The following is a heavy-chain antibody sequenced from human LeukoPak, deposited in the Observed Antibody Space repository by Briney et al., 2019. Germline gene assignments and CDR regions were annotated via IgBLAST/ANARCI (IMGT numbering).Heavy chain of an antibody. CDR1: GGSFSGYY. J-gene: IGHJ6*03. D-gene: IGHD5-24*01. Sequence: SETLSLTCAVYGGSFSGYYWSWIRQPPGKGLEWIGEINHSGSTNYNPSLKSRVTISVDTSMNQFSLKLSSVTAADTAVYYCARGRSNRNYYYYYMDVWGKGTTVTVSS. CDR3: ARGRSNRNYYYYYMDV. V-gene: IGHV4-34*01. CDR2: INHSGST.